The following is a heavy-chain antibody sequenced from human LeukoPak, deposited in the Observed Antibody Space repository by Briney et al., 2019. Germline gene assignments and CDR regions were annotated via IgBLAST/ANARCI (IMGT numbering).Heavy chain of an antibody. CDR3: ARGKVVAGTPGQNSWDS. CDR2: IYTTGIT. J-gene: IGHJ4*02. V-gene: IGHV4-4*07. Sequence: PSETLSLTCTVSGGSISTYYWNWIRQPAGKGLEWIGRIYTTGITNYNPSLKSRVSVSVDTSKNQFSLKLSSATAADTAVYYCARGKVVAGTPGQNSWDSWGQGTLVTVSS. CDR1: GGSISTYY. D-gene: IGHD6-19*01.